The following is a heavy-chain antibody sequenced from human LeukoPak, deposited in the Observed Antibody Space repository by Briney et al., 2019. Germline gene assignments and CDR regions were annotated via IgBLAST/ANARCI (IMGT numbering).Heavy chain of an antibody. CDR3: ARGASGTLYDAFDI. J-gene: IGHJ3*02. V-gene: IGHV4-59*01. CDR1: GGSLSNYY. D-gene: IGHD1-26*01. Sequence: SETLSLTCSVSGGSLSNYYWSWIRQPPGEGLEWIGSIYYSGTTNSNPSLKSRATISVDTSKNHLSLKVSSVTAADTAVYYCARGASGTLYDAFDIWGQGTMVTVSS. CDR2: IYYSGTT.